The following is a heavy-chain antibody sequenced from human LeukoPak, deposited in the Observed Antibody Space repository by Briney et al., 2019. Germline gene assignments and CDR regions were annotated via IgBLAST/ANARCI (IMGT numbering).Heavy chain of an antibody. CDR3: ASGGVRAARWYYFDY. V-gene: IGHV5-51*01. J-gene: IGHJ4*02. Sequence: GESLKISCKGSGYSFTSYWIGWVRQMPGKGLEWMGIIYPGDSDTRYSPSFQGQVTISADKSISTAYLQWSSLKASDTAMYYCASGGVRAARWYYFDYWGQGTLVTVSS. CDR1: GYSFTSYW. CDR2: IYPGDSDT. D-gene: IGHD2-15*01.